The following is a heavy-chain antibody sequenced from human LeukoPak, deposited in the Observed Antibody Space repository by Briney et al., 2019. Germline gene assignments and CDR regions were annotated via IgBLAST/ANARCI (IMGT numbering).Heavy chain of an antibody. CDR2: TYYRSKWYN. Sequence: SQTLSLTCAISGDSVSSSSAAWNWIRQSPSRGLEWLGRTYYRSKWYNDYAESVKSRITINPDTSKNQFSLQLNSVTPEDTALYYCATGTTGTGRGLDVWGKETTVIVSS. CDR1: GDSVSSSSAA. CDR3: ATGTTGTGRGLDV. J-gene: IGHJ6*04. V-gene: IGHV6-1*01. D-gene: IGHD1-1*01.